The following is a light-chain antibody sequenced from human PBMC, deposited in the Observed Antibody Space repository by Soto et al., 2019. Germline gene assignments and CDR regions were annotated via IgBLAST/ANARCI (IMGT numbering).Light chain of an antibody. J-gene: IGKJ5*01. V-gene: IGKV3-20*01. Sequence: EVVLTQSPGTLSLSPGERATLSCRASQSVSSTYVAWYQHIPGQTPRLLIYGASNRATGIPDRFSGSGSGTDFTLTISRLEPEDFAVYYCQQYGSSSTFGQGTRLEIK. CDR1: QSVSSTY. CDR2: GAS. CDR3: QQYGSSST.